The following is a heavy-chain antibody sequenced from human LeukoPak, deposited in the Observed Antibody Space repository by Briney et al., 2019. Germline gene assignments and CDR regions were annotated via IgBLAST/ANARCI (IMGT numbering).Heavy chain of an antibody. CDR1: GFTFSSYS. CDR3: ARDPWRYSYGRSYYFDY. CDR2: ISSSSSTI. V-gene: IGHV3-48*01. J-gene: IGHJ4*02. D-gene: IGHD5-18*01. Sequence: GGSLRLSCAASGFTFSSYSMNWVRQAPGKGLEWVSYISSSSSTIYYADSVEGRFTISRDNAKNSLYLQMNSLRAEDTAVYYCARDPWRYSYGRSYYFDYWGQGTLVTVSS.